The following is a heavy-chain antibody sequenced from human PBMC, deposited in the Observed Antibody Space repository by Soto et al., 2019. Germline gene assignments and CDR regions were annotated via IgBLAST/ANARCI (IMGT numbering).Heavy chain of an antibody. V-gene: IGHV1-8*01. Sequence: QVQLVQSGAEVKKSGASVKVSCKASGYTFTSYDINWVRQATGQRLEWMGWMNPNSGNTGYAQKFQGRVTMTRNTSISTAYMELSSLRYEDTAVYYCARERSAASTGWFDPWGQGTLVTVSS. CDR3: ARERSAASTGWFDP. CDR1: GYTFTSYD. CDR2: MNPNSGNT. D-gene: IGHD6-13*01. J-gene: IGHJ5*02.